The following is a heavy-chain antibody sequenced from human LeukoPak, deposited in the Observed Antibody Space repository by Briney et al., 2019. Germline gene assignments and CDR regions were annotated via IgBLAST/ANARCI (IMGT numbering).Heavy chain of an antibody. Sequence: GGSLRLSCAASGFTFSSYEMNWVRQAPGKGLEWVPYISTTGSSIYYADSVKGRFTISRDNVKNLLYLQMNSLRAEDTAVYYCAGSDTIGYLPREWDYWYFDLWGRGTLVTVSS. V-gene: IGHV3-48*03. CDR1: GFTFSSYE. D-gene: IGHD3-22*01. CDR3: AGSDTIGYLPREWDYWYFDL. J-gene: IGHJ2*01. CDR2: ISTTGSSI.